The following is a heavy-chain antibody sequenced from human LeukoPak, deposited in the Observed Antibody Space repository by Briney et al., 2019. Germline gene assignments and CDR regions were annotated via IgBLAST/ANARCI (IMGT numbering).Heavy chain of an antibody. CDR3: ARLIGFGYTPYTYTGIVGATTNFDY. CDR2: ISAYNGNT. D-gene: IGHD1-26*01. Sequence: ASVKVSCKASGYTFTSYGISWVRQAPGQGLEWMGWISAYNGNTNYAQKLQGRVTMTTDTSTSTAYMELWSLRSDDTAVYYCARLIGFGYTPYTYTGIVGATTNFDYWGQGTLVTVSS. CDR1: GYTFTSYG. J-gene: IGHJ4*02. V-gene: IGHV1-18*01.